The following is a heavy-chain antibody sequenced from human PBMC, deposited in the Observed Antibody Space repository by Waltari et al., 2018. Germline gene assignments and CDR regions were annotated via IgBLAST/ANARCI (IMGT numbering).Heavy chain of an antibody. CDR2: IDNYGSIT. Sequence: EVQLVESGGGLVQPGGSLRLSCARSVFTFENFWMPGVRQVPGKGVVWVSRIDNYGSITTYADSVEGRFTISRDNAKNTLYLQMNSLTVADTALYYCALDLGGYAGSWGQGTMVTVSS. D-gene: IGHD2-2*01. J-gene: IGHJ4*02. CDR3: ALDLGGYAGS. CDR1: VFTFENFW. V-gene: IGHV3-74*01.